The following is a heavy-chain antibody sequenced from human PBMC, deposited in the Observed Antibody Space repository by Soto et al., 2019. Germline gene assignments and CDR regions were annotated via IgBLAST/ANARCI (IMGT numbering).Heavy chain of an antibody. CDR2: IYYSGST. J-gene: IGHJ4*02. Sequence: QLQLQESGPGLVKPSETLSLTCTVSGGSISSSSYYWGWIRQPPGKGLEWIGSIYYSGSTYYNPSLKSRVTISVDTSKNQFSLKLSSVTAADTAVYYWARWLYYDFWSGFDYWGQGTLVTVSS. D-gene: IGHD3-3*01. CDR1: GGSISSSSYY. CDR3: ARWLYYDFWSGFDY. V-gene: IGHV4-39*01.